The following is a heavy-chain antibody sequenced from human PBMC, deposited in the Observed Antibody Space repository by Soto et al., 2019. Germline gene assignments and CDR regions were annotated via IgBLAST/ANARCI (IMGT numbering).Heavy chain of an antibody. Sequence: GESLKISCKGSGYSFTSYWIGWVRQMPGKGLERMGIIYPGDSDTRYSPSFQGQVTISADKSISTAYLQWSSLKASDTAMYYCARQSIEAAAPYYGMDVWGQGTTVTVSS. V-gene: IGHV5-51*01. J-gene: IGHJ6*02. CDR1: GYSFTSYW. D-gene: IGHD6-13*01. CDR2: IYPGDSDT. CDR3: ARQSIEAAAPYYGMDV.